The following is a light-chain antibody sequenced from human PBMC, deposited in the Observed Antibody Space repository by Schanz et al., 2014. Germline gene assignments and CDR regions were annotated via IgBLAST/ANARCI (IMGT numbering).Light chain of an antibody. V-gene: IGLV2-14*01. CDR2: DVS. J-gene: IGLJ3*02. CDR3: CSYAGSFTWV. Sequence: QSVLTQPASVSGSPGQSITISCTATGSADGAFTYVSWYQQHPGKAPKLMIYDVSNRPSGVSNRFSGSKSGNTASLTISGLQAEDEADYYCCSYAGSFTWVFGGRTKVTVL. CDR1: GSADGAFTY.